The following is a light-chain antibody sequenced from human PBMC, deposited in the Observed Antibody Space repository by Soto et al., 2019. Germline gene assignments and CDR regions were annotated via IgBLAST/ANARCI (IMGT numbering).Light chain of an antibody. CDR2: GVS. CDR3: SSYTSSSTLYV. Sequence: QSALTQPASVSGSPGQSITISCTGTSSDVGGYNYVSWYQQHPGKAPKLMIYGVSNRPSGVSNRFSGSKSGNTASLTISGLQAEDEADYYCSSYTSSSTLYVFXTGTKVTVL. CDR1: SSDVGGYNY. V-gene: IGLV2-14*01. J-gene: IGLJ1*01.